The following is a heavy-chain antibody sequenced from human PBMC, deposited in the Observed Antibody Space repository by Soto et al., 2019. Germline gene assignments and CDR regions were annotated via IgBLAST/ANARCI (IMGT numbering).Heavy chain of an antibody. CDR2: IWYDGSNK. J-gene: IGHJ6*03. V-gene: IGHV3-33*01. Sequence: PGGSLRLSCAASGFTFSSYGMHWVRQAPGKGLEWVAVIWYDGSNKYYADSVKGRFTISRDNSKNTLYLQMNSLRAEDTAVYYCARVGYCSSTSCRGYYSYMEVWGKGTTVTVSS. D-gene: IGHD2-2*01. CDR3: ARVGYCSSTSCRGYYSYMEV. CDR1: GFTFSSYG.